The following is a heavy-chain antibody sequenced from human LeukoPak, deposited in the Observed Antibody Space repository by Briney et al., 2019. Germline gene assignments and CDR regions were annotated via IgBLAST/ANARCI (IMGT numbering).Heavy chain of an antibody. J-gene: IGHJ4*02. CDR1: GGSISSSSYS. Sequence: PSETLSLTCTVSGGSISSSSYSWGWIRQPPGKGLEWIGSIYYSGSSHYNPSLKSRVTMSVDTSKDQFSLKLSSVTAADTAVYYCARSSGYCSGGSCYSGGVYYFDYWGQGTLVTVSS. V-gene: IGHV4-39*01. CDR3: ARSSGYCSGGSCYSGGVYYFDY. CDR2: IYYSGSS. D-gene: IGHD2-15*01.